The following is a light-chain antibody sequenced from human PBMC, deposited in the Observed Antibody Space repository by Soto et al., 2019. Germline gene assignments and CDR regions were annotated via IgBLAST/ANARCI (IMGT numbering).Light chain of an antibody. CDR2: SAS. CDR3: QQHNTWPRT. J-gene: IGKJ1*01. CDR1: QSISSD. Sequence: DIVLTQSPATLSVSPGERATLSCRASQSISSDLAWYQQRPGQSPRLLIYSASTRATDVPSRFSGSGSGTEFTLAISSLQSEDFAVYYCQQHNTWPRTFGQGTKLEIK. V-gene: IGKV3-15*01.